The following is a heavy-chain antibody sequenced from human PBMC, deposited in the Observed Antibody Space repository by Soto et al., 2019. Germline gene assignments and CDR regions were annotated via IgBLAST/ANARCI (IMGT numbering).Heavy chain of an antibody. D-gene: IGHD2-21*02. Sequence: QVRLQESGPGLVKPSETLSLTCTVSGGSISSYYWSWIRQPPGKGLEWIGYMYNTGSTIYNPSRKSRLTISVDTSKNQFSLKLNSVTAADTAVYYCARDLWGYCGADCYPLDVWGQGTTVTVSS. J-gene: IGHJ6*02. CDR2: MYNTGST. V-gene: IGHV4-59*01. CDR1: GGSISSYY. CDR3: ARDLWGYCGADCYPLDV.